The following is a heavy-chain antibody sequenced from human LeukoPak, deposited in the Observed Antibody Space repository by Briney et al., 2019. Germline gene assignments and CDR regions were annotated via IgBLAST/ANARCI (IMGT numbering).Heavy chain of an antibody. CDR3: AGLQWELLNPPPYYGMDV. V-gene: IGHV4-59*01. J-gene: IGHJ6*02. Sequence: PSETLSLTCTVSGGSISSYYWSWIRQPPGKGLEWIGYIYYSGSTNYNPSLKSRVTISVDTSKNQFSLKLSSVTAADTAVYYCAGLQWELLNPPPYYGMDVWGQGTTVTVSS. CDR2: IYYSGST. CDR1: GGSISSYY. D-gene: IGHD1-26*01.